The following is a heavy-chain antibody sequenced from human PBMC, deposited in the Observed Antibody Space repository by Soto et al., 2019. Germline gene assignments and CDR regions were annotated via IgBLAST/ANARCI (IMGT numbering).Heavy chain of an antibody. V-gene: IGHV3-30-3*01. D-gene: IGHD6-13*01. Sequence: PGGSLRLSCAGSGFTFSSYAMHWVRQAPGKGLEWVAVISYDGSIKYYADSVKGRFTISRDNSKNTLYLQMNSLRAEDTAVYYCARDILNGEQLADTFDYWGQGTLVTVSS. CDR3: ARDILNGEQLADTFDY. J-gene: IGHJ4*02. CDR2: ISYDGSIK. CDR1: GFTFSSYA.